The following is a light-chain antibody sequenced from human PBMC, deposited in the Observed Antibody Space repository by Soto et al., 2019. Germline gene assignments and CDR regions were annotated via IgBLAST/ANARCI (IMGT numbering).Light chain of an antibody. V-gene: IGKV1-6*01. CDR1: QGIGNA. CDR3: QQRNIWPPVT. Sequence: AIQMTQSPSSLSASVGDRVTISCRASQGIGNALGWYQQKPGKPPKVLIYGASNLQSGVPPRFSGSGSGTDLTLTIISLEPEDSAVYYCQQRNIWPPVTFGQGTRLEIK. CDR2: GAS. J-gene: IGKJ5*01.